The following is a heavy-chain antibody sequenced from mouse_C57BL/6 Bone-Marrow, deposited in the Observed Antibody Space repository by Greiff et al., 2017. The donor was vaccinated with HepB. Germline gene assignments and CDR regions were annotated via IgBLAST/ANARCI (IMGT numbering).Heavy chain of an antibody. CDR3: ARGGKKWLRRPFAY. D-gene: IGHD2-2*01. Sequence: DVHLVESGGGLVQPGGSLKLSCAASGFTFSDYYMYWVRQTPEKRLEWVAYISNGGGSTYYPDTVKGRFTISRDNAKNTLYLQMSRLKSEDTAMYYCARGGKKWLRRPFAYWGQGTLVTVSA. J-gene: IGHJ3*01. CDR2: ISNGGGST. V-gene: IGHV5-12*01. CDR1: GFTFSDYY.